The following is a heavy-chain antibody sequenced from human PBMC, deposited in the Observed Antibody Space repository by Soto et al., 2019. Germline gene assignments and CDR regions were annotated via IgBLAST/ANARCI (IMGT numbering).Heavy chain of an antibody. CDR1: GFSFSSHS. Sequence: ESGGGLVQPGGSLRLTCAASGFSFSSHSMNWVRQAPGKGLEWVSYISSSSSIIYYGDSVKGRFTISRDNAKNSLYLQMSSLRDDDTAVYYCAVATIHLGYWGQGILVTVSS. J-gene: IGHJ4*02. D-gene: IGHD5-12*01. CDR3: AVATIHLGY. V-gene: IGHV3-48*02. CDR2: ISSSSSII.